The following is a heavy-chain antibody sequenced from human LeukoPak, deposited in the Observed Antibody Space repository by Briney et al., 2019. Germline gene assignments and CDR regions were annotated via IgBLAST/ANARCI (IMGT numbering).Heavy chain of an antibody. CDR2: IRYDGSNK. D-gene: IGHD3-22*01. Sequence: GGSLRLSCAASGFTFSSYGMHWVRQAPGKGLEWVAFIRYDGSNKYYADSVKGRFTISRDNSKNTLYLQMNSLRAEDTAVYYCAKDRRVGYYDSSGYYYDTKYFDYWGQGTLVTVSS. CDR1: GFTFSSYG. CDR3: AKDRRVGYYDSSGYYYDTKYFDY. J-gene: IGHJ4*02. V-gene: IGHV3-30*02.